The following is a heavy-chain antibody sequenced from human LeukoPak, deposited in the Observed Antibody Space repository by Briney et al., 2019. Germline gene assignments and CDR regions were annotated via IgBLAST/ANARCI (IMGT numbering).Heavy chain of an antibody. V-gene: IGHV3-7*01. CDR3: ARGGDILTGYYAFDI. CDR1: GFTFSSYW. D-gene: IGHD3-9*01. CDR2: INEDGSEK. J-gene: IGHJ3*02. Sequence: GGSQRLSCAASGFTFSSYWLSWVRQAPGKGLQWVANINEDGSEKYYVDSVKGRLTISRDNGKNTLYLQMNSLRAEDTAVYYCARGGDILTGYYAFDIWGQGTMVTVSS.